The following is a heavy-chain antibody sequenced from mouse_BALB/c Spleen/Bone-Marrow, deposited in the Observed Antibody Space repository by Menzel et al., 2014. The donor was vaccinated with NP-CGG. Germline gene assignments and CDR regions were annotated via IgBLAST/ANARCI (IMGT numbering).Heavy chain of an antibody. CDR2: INPGSGGT. Sequence: QVQLQQSGAELVRPGTSVKVSCKASGYAFTNYLIEWVKQRPGQGLGWIGVINPGSGGTNYNEKFKAKATLTADKSSSTAYMQLSSLTSDDSAVYFCARCLTGTSAMDYWGQGTSVTVSS. J-gene: IGHJ4*01. D-gene: IGHD4-1*01. V-gene: IGHV1-54*01. CDR1: GYAFTNYL. CDR3: ARCLTGTSAMDY.